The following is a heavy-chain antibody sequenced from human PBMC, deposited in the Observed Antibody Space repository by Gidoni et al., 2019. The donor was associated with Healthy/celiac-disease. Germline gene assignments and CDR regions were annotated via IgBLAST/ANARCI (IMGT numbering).Heavy chain of an antibody. CDR2: ISSSSSYT. CDR1: GSPFMSSH. D-gene: IGHD3-10*01. J-gene: IGHJ4*02. CDR3: ARSIWFGESRPPYYFDY. Sequence: QVQLVESGGALVKPGGSLRLSCPPSGSPFMSSHMRWIRQAPGKGLEWVSYISSSSSYTNYADSVKGRFTISRDNAKNSLYLQMNSLRAEDTAVYYCARSIWFGESRPPYYFDYWGQGTLVTVSS. V-gene: IGHV3-11*05.